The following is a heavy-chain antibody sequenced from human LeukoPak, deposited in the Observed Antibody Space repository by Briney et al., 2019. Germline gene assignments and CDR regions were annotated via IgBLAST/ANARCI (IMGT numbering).Heavy chain of an antibody. D-gene: IGHD3-10*01. Sequence: GGSLRLPCAASGFTVSNNYMSWVRQAPGKGLEWVSVIYAGGSTYYADSVKGRFIISRDNSKNALYLQMNSLRAEDTAVYYRARDYYGSGSYGKTFDPWGQGTLVTVSS. J-gene: IGHJ5*02. V-gene: IGHV3-66*01. CDR2: IYAGGST. CDR3: ARDYYGSGSYGKTFDP. CDR1: GFTVSNNY.